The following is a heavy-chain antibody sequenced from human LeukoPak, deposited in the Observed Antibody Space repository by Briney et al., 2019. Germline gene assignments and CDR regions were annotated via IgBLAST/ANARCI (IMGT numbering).Heavy chain of an antibody. CDR2: IYYSGST. D-gene: IGHD7-27*01. V-gene: IGHV4-39*07. CDR1: GGSISSSSYY. J-gene: IGHJ4*02. Sequence: SETLSLTCTVSGGSISSSSYYWGWIRQPPGKGLEWIGSIYYSGSTYYNPSLKSRVTISVDTSKTQFYLKLSSVTAADTAVYYCARAPRLGMWPTIDYWGQGTLVTVSS. CDR3: ARAPRLGMWPTIDY.